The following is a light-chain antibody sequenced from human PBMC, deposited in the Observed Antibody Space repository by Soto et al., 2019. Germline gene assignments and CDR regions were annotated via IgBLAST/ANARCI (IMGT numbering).Light chain of an antibody. V-gene: IGLV2-14*01. CDR3: SSYTSSSTPWV. Sequence: QSALTQPASVSGSPGQSITISCTGTSSDVGGYNNFSWYQQHPGKAPKLMIYDVSNRPSGVSNRFSGSKSGNTASLTISGLQAEDEADYYCSSYTSSSTPWVFGGGTKLTVL. J-gene: IGLJ3*02. CDR2: DVS. CDR1: SSDVGGYNN.